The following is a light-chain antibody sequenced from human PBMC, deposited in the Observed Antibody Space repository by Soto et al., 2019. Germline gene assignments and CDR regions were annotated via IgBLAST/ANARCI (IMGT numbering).Light chain of an antibody. V-gene: IGLV1-44*01. CDR3: AAWDDSLKAML. CDR1: GSNIGENA. J-gene: IGLJ3*02. Sequence: QSVLTQSPSASGTPGQTVTSSCSGSGSNIGENAVNWYQHLPGTAPQLLIYSNALRPSGVPHRFSGSKSGTAGSLAISGLQSEDEAHYYCAAWDDSLKAMLFGGGTKVTVL. CDR2: SNA.